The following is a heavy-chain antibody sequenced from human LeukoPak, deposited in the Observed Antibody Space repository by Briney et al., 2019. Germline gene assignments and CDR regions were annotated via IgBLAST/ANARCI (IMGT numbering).Heavy chain of an antibody. V-gene: IGHV3-7*01. CDR3: ARGDL. Sequence: GGSLGSSVPALGLTFTNYPIIWFGRAPGKGLEWVANIKQDGSEKYYVDSVKGRFTISRDNAKNSRYLQMNSLRAEDTAVYYCARGDLWGQGTLVTVSS. J-gene: IGHJ4*02. CDR2: IKQDGSEK. CDR1: GLTFTNYP.